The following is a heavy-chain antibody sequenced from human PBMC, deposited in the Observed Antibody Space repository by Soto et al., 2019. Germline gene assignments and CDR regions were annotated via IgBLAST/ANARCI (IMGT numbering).Heavy chain of an antibody. CDR3: ASYPGGYSYDTDYYYGMDV. V-gene: IGHV1-18*01. CDR1: GYTFTSYG. J-gene: IGHJ6*02. D-gene: IGHD5-18*01. CDR2: ISAYNGNT. Sequence: QVQLVQSGAEVKKPGASVKVSCKASGYTFTSYGISWVRQAPGQGLEWMGWISAYNGNTNYAQKLQGRVTMTTDTTTSTAYMELRSLRSDDTAVYYCASYPGGYSYDTDYYYGMDVWGQGTTVTVSS.